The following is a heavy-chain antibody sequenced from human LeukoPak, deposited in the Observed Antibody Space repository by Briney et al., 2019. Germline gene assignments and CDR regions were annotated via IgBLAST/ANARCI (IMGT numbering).Heavy chain of an antibody. CDR2: ISSSSSTI. CDR1: GFTFSSYS. Sequence: GGSLRLSCAASGFTFSSYSMYWVRQAPGKGLEWVSYISSSSSTIYYADSVKGRFTISRDNAKNSLYLQMNSLRAEDTAVYYCASGWFDPWGQGTLVTVSS. J-gene: IGHJ5*02. CDR3: ASGWFDP. V-gene: IGHV3-48*01.